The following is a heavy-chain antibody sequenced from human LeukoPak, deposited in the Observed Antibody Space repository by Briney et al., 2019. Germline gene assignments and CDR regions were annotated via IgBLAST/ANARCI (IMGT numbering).Heavy chain of an antibody. CDR1: GGSISSSSYY. D-gene: IGHD3-22*01. Sequence: PSETLSLTCTVSGGSISSSSYYWGWIRQPPGKGLEWIGSIYYSGSTYYNPSLKSRVTISVDTSKNQFSLKLSSVTAADTAVYYCARLRGYFAYYMDVWGKGTTVTISS. CDR2: IYYSGST. CDR3: ARLRGYFAYYMDV. V-gene: IGHV4-39*07. J-gene: IGHJ6*03.